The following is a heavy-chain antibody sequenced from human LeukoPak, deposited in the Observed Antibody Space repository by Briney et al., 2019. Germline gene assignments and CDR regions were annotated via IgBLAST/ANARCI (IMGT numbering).Heavy chain of an antibody. J-gene: IGHJ6*02. CDR1: GLIFSDAW. CDR3: ARESAVTMADYGMDV. Sequence: GGSLRLSCAASGLIFSDAWMGWVRQAPGKGLEWVGRIANKINSERKDYAAPVRGRFSISRDNSKSTLYLQMNSLRTEDTAVYYCARESAVTMADYGMDVWGQGTTVTVSS. V-gene: IGHV3-15*04. D-gene: IGHD4-17*01. CDR2: IANKINSERK.